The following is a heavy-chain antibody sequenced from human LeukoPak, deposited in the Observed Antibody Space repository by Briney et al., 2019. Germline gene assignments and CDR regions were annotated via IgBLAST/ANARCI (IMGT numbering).Heavy chain of an antibody. D-gene: IGHD5-12*01. Sequence: PSETLSLTCAVYGGSSSGYYWSWIRQPPGKGLEWIGEINHSGSTNYNPSLKSRVTISVDTSKNQFSLKLSSVTAADTAVYYCARGPRGYSGYLNYWGQGTLVTVSS. CDR1: GGSSSGYY. CDR2: INHSGST. J-gene: IGHJ4*02. CDR3: ARGPRGYSGYLNY. V-gene: IGHV4-34*01.